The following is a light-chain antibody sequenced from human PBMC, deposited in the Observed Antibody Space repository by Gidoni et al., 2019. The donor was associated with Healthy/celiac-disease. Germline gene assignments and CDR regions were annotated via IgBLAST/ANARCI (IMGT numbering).Light chain of an antibody. CDR2: DAS. J-gene: IGKJ2*01. V-gene: IGKV3-11*01. CDR3: QQRSNWPPYT. Sequence: QSPATLSLSPGERATLSCRASQSVSSYLAWYQQKPGQAPRLLIYDASNRATGIPARFSGSGSGTDFTLTISSLEPEDFAVDYCQQRSNWPPYTFGQGTKLEIK. CDR1: QSVSSY.